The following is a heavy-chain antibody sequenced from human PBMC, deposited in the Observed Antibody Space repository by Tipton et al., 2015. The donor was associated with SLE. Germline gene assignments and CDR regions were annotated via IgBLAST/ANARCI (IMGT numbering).Heavy chain of an antibody. J-gene: IGHJ4*02. V-gene: IGHV3-23*01. CDR3: ARGGRDFSDYMESPFEY. CDR2: ISGSGRNT. Sequence: GSLRLSCAASGFTFNMYVMSWVRQAPGKGLEWVAGISGSGRNTYYAASVKGRFTISRDNSENTLYLQMNTLRAEDTALYYCARGGRDFSDYMESPFEYWGQGTLVTVSS. CDR1: GFTFNMYV. D-gene: IGHD4-11*01.